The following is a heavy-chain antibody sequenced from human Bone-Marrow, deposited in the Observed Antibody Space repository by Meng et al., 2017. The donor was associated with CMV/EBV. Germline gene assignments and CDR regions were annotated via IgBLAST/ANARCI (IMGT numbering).Heavy chain of an antibody. V-gene: IGHV4-39*01. J-gene: IGHJ4*02. CDR3: ARHDRRSSWHFFDY. CDR1: GGSISNSPYY. Sequence: SEPLSLTCTVSGGSISNSPYYWGWIRQPPGKGLEWIGSLYYSGITYYNPSLKSRVSISVDTSKNQFSLKLSSVTAADTAIYYCARHDRRSSWHFFDYWGQGTLVTVSS. D-gene: IGHD6-13*01. CDR2: LYYSGIT.